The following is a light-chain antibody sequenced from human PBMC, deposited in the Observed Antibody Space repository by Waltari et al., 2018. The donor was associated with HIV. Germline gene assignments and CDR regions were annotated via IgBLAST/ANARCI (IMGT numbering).Light chain of an antibody. CDR1: SSDVGAYDR. V-gene: IGLV2-18*02. CDR2: EVI. J-gene: IGLJ1*01. CDR3: SSYTSSNIYV. Sequence: QSALTQPPSVSGSPGQSVTISCTGTSSDVGAYDRISWYHQPPGTAPQLMIYEVIYRPSGVPDRFSGAKSGNTASLTISGLQAEDEGDYYCSSYTSSNIYVFGTATTVTVL.